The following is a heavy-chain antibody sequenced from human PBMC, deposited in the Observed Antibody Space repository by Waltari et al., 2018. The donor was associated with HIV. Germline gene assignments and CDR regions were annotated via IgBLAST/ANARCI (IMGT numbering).Heavy chain of an antibody. CDR1: GYSINTAYY. J-gene: IGHJ2*01. V-gene: IGHV4-38-2*01. CDR3: ARAGVARAGVVPALFDL. Sequence: QVQLQESGPGLVKPSETLSLTCVVSGYSINTAYYWAWVRHPPGQGLEWLGSASHSWGTFHNASLKSRVAISIDRSKKEVSLKVTSVTAADTAVYYCARAGVARAGVVPALFDLWGRGTLVTVSS. CDR2: ASHSWGT. D-gene: IGHD3-3*01.